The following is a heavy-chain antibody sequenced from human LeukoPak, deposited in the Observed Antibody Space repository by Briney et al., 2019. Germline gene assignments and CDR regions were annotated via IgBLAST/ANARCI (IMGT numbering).Heavy chain of an antibody. D-gene: IGHD3-10*01. CDR1: GGSISGYY. CDR2: INHSGST. CDR3: ARNKYYYGLGNYGVPIWFDP. V-gene: IGHV4-34*01. Sequence: SEIMSPTCAVYGGSISGYYWSWIHPPPGKGLEWIGDINHSGSTNYTPSLRSRVTISGNKSKNSLSLKMNSVTATDTAVYYCARNKYYYGLGNYGVPIWFDPWGQGALFTVSS. J-gene: IGHJ5*02.